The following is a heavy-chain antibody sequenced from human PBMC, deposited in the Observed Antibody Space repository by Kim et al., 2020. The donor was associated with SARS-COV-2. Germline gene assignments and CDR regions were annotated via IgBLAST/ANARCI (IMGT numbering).Heavy chain of an antibody. D-gene: IGHD3-10*01. J-gene: IGHJ4*02. CDR3: ARDLYDSGSYGFDY. Sequence: ADSVKGRFTMSRANAQNSLYLQMNSLRAEDTAVYYCARDLYDSGSYGFDYWGQGTLVTVSS. V-gene: IGHV3-11*05.